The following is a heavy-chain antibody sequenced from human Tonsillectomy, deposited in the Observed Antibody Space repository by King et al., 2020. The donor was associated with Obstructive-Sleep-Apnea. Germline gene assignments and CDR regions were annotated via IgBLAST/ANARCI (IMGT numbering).Heavy chain of an antibody. J-gene: IGHJ4*02. V-gene: IGHV3-11*06. Sequence: VQLVESGGGLVKPRGSLRLSCAASGFTFSDYYMTWIRQAPGKGLEWLSYISSGSSYTNYAASVKGRFTISRDNAKNSLYLQMNSLRAEDTAVYYCARGHYYSSGPSDYWGQGTLVTVSS. CDR2: ISSGSSYT. CDR1: GFTFSDYY. D-gene: IGHD3-10*01. CDR3: ARGHYYSSGPSDY.